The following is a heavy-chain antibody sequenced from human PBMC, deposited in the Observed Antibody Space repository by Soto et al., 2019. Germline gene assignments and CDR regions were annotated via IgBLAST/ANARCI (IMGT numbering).Heavy chain of an antibody. Sequence: QLQLQESGPGLVKPSETLSLTCTVSGGAISSSSHYWGWIRQPPGKGLEWIGSIYYSGNTYYNPSLRSRVTISVDTSKNQFSLKVISVNAADTAVYYCARHFGPYSTGWHAYWGQGTLVTVSS. CDR1: GGAISSSSHY. D-gene: IGHD6-19*01. J-gene: IGHJ4*02. V-gene: IGHV4-39*01. CDR2: IYYSGNT. CDR3: ARHFGPYSTGWHAY.